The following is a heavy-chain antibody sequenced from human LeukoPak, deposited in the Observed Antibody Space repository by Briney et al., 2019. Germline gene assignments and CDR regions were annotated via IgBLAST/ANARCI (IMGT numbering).Heavy chain of an antibody. CDR2: ISSSGSTI. D-gene: IGHD3-22*01. CDR1: GFTFSDYY. J-gene: IGHJ4*02. Sequence: GGSLRLSCAASGFTFSDYYMSWIRQAPGKGLEWVSYISSSGSTIYYADSVKGRFTISRDNTKNSLYLQMNSLRAEDTAVYYCARNYYDSSGYIDYWGQGTLVTVSS. V-gene: IGHV3-11*01. CDR3: ARNYYDSSGYIDY.